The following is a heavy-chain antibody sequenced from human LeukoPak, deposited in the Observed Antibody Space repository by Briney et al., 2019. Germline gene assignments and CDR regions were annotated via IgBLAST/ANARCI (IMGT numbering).Heavy chain of an antibody. CDR2: ISSSSSYV. J-gene: IGHJ4*02. V-gene: IGHV3-21*01. CDR3: VRERFHGSGAPKFDF. CDR1: GFTFSSYS. D-gene: IGHD3-10*01. Sequence: PGGSLRLSCAASGFTFSSYSMNWVRQAPGKGLAWVSSISSSSSYVNYADSVRGRFTISRDNAKNSLYLQMNSLRAEDTAVYYCVRERFHGSGAPKFDFWGQGTLVTVSS.